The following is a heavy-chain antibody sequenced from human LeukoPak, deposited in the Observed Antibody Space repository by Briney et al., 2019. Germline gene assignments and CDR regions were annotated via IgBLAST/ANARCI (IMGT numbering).Heavy chain of an antibody. D-gene: IGHD3-10*01. V-gene: IGHV3-21*01. Sequence: GGSLRLSCAASGFTFSSYSMNWVRQAPGKGLEWVSSISSSSSYIYYADSVKGRFTISRDNAKNSLYLQMNSLRAEATAVYYCARDYGSGSHRAFDIWGQGTMVTVSS. J-gene: IGHJ3*02. CDR1: GFTFSSYS. CDR2: ISSSSSYI. CDR3: ARDYGSGSHRAFDI.